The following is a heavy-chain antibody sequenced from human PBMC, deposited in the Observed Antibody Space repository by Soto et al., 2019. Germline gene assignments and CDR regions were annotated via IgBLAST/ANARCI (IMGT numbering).Heavy chain of an antibody. J-gene: IGHJ6*02. CDR2: INPSGGST. D-gene: IGHD6-6*01. CDR3: ASEYSSSSGFHYYYGMDV. CDR1: GYTFTSYY. V-gene: IGHV1-46*01. Sequence: ASVKVSCKASGYTFTSYYMHWVRQAPEQGLEWMGIINPSGGSTSYAQKFQGRVTMTRDTSTSTVYMELSSLRSEDTAVYYCASEYSSSSGFHYYYGMDVWGQGTTVTVSS.